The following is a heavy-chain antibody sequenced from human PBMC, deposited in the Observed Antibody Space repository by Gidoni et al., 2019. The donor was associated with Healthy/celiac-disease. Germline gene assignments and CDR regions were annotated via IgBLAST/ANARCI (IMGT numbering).Heavy chain of an antibody. CDR3: ARQDIVVVPAAMGVAFDY. CDR2: IYPDDSDT. D-gene: IGHD2-2*01. CDR1: GYSFTSSW. V-gene: IGHV5-51*01. Sequence: EVQLVQSGAEVKKPGESMKISCKGSGYSFTSSWIGWVRQMPGKGLEWMGIIYPDDSDTRYSPSFQGQVTISADKSISTAYLQWSSLKASDTAMYYCARQDIVVVPAAMGVAFDYWGQGTLVTVSS. J-gene: IGHJ4*02.